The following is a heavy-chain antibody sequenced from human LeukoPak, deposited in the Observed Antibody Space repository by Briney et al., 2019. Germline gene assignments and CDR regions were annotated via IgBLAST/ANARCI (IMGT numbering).Heavy chain of an antibody. Sequence: PSETRSLMCTVSGYSIRRGYYWGWIRPPPGKTLEWIGCIYSSGITYYNSSLKSRVIILIDTAKNHFSLNLSSVTAADTAVYYCARSDGYGLVGIWGQGTMVTVSS. CDR1: GYSIRRGYY. D-gene: IGHD3-10*01. CDR2: IYSSGIT. J-gene: IGHJ3*02. V-gene: IGHV4-38-2*02. CDR3: ARSDGYGLVGI.